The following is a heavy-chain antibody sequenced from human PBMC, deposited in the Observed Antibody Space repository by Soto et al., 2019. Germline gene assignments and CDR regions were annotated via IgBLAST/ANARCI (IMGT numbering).Heavy chain of an antibody. CDR2: IYYTGNT. Sequence: SETLSLTCTVTGGSSSTYYGSWIRQPAGKGLEWIGQIYYTGNTNYNPSLKRRVTRSVDTCTNRFSLRLRCVSAADTAVYYCARHQSFDSHNWFAPWGQGTLVPVSS. J-gene: IGHJ5*02. V-gene: IGHV4-59*13. CDR1: GGSSSTYY. D-gene: IGHD2-15*01. CDR3: ARHQSFDSHNWFAP.